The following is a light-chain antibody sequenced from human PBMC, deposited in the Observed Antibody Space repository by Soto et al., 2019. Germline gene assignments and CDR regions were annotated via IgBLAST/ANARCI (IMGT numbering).Light chain of an antibody. Sequence: EIVMTQSPATLSVSPGEGVTVSCRASQSVSSHLAWYQQKRGQAPRLLIYDASTRATGIPARFSGSGSGTEFTLIISSLQSEDFAVYYCQQYNNWPPITFGQGTRLEIK. CDR1: QSVSSH. V-gene: IGKV3-15*01. J-gene: IGKJ5*01. CDR2: DAS. CDR3: QQYNNWPPIT.